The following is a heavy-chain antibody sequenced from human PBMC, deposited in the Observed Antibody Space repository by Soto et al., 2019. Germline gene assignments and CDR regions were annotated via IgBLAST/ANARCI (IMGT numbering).Heavy chain of an antibody. Sequence: QVQLVESGGGVVQPGRSLRLSCAASGFTFSSYAMHWVRQAPGKGLEWVAVISYDGSNKYYADSVKGRFTISRDNSKNTLYLQMNSLRAEDTAVYYCARDGTYSSCWSNWFDPWGQGTLVTVSS. J-gene: IGHJ5*02. D-gene: IGHD6-13*01. V-gene: IGHV3-30-3*01. CDR3: ARDGTYSSCWSNWFDP. CDR2: ISYDGSNK. CDR1: GFTFSSYA.